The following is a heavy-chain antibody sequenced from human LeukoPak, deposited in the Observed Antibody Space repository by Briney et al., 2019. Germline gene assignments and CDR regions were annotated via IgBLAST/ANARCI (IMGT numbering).Heavy chain of an antibody. V-gene: IGHV4-31*03. Sequence: PSETLSLTCTVSGGSISSGGYSWSWIRQHPGKGLEWIGYIYYSGSTYYNPSLKSRVTISVDTSKNQFSLNLNSVTAADTAVYFCSRGLDSRKLGYWGQGTLVTVSS. D-gene: IGHD3-22*01. CDR3: SRGLDSRKLGY. J-gene: IGHJ4*02. CDR2: IYYSGST. CDR1: GGSISSGGYS.